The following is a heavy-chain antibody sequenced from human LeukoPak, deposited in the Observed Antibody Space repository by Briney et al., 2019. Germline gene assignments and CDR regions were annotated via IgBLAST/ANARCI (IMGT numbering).Heavy chain of an antibody. CDR2: IYSGGST. J-gene: IGHJ4*02. Sequence: GGSLRLSCAASGLTVSSNYMSWVRQAPGKGLEWVSVIYSGGSTYYADSVKGRFTISRDNSKNTLYLQMNSLRAEDTAVYYCARDGGYGDYNFDYWGXXTLVTVSS. CDR1: GLTVSSNY. D-gene: IGHD4-17*01. CDR3: ARDGGYGDYNFDY. V-gene: IGHV3-53*01.